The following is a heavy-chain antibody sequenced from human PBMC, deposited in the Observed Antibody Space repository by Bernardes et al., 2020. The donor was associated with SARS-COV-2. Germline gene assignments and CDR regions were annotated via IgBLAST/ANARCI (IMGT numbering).Heavy chain of an antibody. CDR1: GDSLSSGDYY. D-gene: IGHD4-17*01. CDR2: FHTRGST. J-gene: IGHJ3*02. CDR3: ALTTVVPWAFDI. Sequence: SETLSLTCTVSGDSLSSGDYYCSWIRQPAGKGLEYIGRFHTRGSTKYNPSHTSRVTMLLDISKNQFSLRLTSVTAADTAVYYCALTTVVPWAFDIWGQGSMVTVAS. V-gene: IGHV4-61*02.